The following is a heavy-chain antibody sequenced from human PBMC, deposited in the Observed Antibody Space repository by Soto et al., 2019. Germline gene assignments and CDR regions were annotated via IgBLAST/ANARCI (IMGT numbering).Heavy chain of an antibody. D-gene: IGHD3-22*01. CDR2: IYPGDSDT. V-gene: IGHV5-51*01. J-gene: IGHJ3*02. Sequence: GASLKISCXGSGYSFTSYWIAWVRQMPGKGLEWMGIIYPGDSDTRYSPSFQGQVTISADKSISTAYLQWSSLKASDTAIYYCARQLDSSGYYWAIWGQGTMVTVSS. CDR1: GYSFTSYW. CDR3: ARQLDSSGYYWAI.